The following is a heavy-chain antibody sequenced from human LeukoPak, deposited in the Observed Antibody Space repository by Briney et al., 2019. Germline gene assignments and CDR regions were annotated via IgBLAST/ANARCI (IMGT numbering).Heavy chain of an antibody. CDR1: GFTFSSYS. D-gene: IGHD4-11*01. Sequence: GGSLRLSCAASGFTFSSYSMNWVRQAPGKGLEWVSYISSSSGTIYYADSVKGRFTISRDNAKNSLYLQMNSLRAEDTAVYYCARDSPDYSNYGYYGMDVWGQGTTVTVSS. CDR3: ARDSPDYSNYGYYGMDV. J-gene: IGHJ6*02. V-gene: IGHV3-48*01. CDR2: ISSSSGTI.